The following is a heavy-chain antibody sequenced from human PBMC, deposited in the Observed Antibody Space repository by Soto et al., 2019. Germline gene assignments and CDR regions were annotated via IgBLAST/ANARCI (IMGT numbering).Heavy chain of an antibody. V-gene: IGHV1-2*04. CDR1: GYSFTGCH. CDR2: INPKSGGT. CDR3: ARGDSTDCSNGVCSFLYIHDRDV. J-gene: IGHJ3*01. D-gene: IGHD2-8*01. Sequence: PVKVCCEACGYSFTGCHIHWVRQATGQGLEWLGRINPKSGGTSTAQKFQGWVTMTTDTSISTASMELTRLTSDDTAIYYCARGDSTDCSNGVCSFLYIHDRDVWG.